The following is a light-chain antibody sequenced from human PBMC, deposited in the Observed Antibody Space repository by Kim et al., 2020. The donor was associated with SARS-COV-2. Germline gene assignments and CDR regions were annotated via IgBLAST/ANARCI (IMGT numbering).Light chain of an antibody. Sequence: LSAGALATLACRAGQSVGNYLAWYQQKPGQAPRLLISDASNRATDIPARFSGSGSGTDFTLTISSLEPEDFAVYYCQQRSNGYTFGQGTKLEI. CDR2: DAS. CDR3: QQRSNGYT. V-gene: IGKV3-11*01. J-gene: IGKJ2*01. CDR1: QSVGNY.